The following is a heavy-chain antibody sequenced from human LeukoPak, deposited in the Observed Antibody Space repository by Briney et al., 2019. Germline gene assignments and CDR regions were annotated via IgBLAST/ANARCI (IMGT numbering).Heavy chain of an antibody. J-gene: IGHJ6*04. D-gene: IGHD3-10*02. Sequence: GGSLRLSCAASGFTFSSYEMNWVRQAPGKGLEWVSYISSSCSTIYYADSVKGRFTISRDNAKNSLYLQMNSLRAEDTAVYYCAELGITMIGGVWGKGTTVTISS. CDR2: ISSSCSTI. CDR1: GFTFSSYE. CDR3: AELGITMIGGV. V-gene: IGHV3-48*03.